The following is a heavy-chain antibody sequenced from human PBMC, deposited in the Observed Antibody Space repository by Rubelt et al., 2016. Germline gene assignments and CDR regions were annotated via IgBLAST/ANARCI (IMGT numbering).Heavy chain of an antibody. D-gene: IGHD6-13*01. CDR3: ARSYSSSWYDY. Sequence: GGSSQIGNTYYDPSLKSRVTISVDTSKNQFSLKLSSVTAADTAVYYCARSYSSSWYDYWGQGTLVTVSS. J-gene: IGHJ4*02. CDR2: SSQIGNT. V-gene: IGHV4-38-2*01.